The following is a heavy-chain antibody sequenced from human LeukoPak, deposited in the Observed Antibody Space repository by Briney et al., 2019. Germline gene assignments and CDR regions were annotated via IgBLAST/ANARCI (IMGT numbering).Heavy chain of an antibody. V-gene: IGHV3-48*03. J-gene: IGHJ4*02. Sequence: GGSLRLSCAASGFTFSSYEMNWVRQAPGKGLEWVSYISSSSSTIYYADSVKGRFTISRDNAKNSLYLQMNSLRAEDTAVYYCAREYSSSWYVPYYFDYWGQGTLVTVSS. CDR2: ISSSSSTI. CDR3: AREYSSSWYVPYYFDY. D-gene: IGHD6-13*01. CDR1: GFTFSSYE.